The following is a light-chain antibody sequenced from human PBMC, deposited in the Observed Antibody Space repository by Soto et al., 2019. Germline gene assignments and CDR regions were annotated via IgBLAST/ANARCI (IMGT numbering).Light chain of an antibody. Sequence: QSLLTQPPSVSAAPGQKVTITCSGSSSNIGGNYVSWYQVLPRPAPKLLIYDNYKRHSGIPDRFSGSKSGTSDTLGITELQTGDEAVYYCGTWDSSLQTVVFGGGTKLTVL. J-gene: IGLJ2*01. V-gene: IGLV1-51*01. CDR1: SSNIGGNY. CDR2: DNY. CDR3: GTWDSSLQTVV.